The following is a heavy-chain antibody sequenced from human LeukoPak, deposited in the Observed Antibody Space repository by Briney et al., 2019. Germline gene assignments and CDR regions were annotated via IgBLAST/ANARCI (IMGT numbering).Heavy chain of an antibody. Sequence: GGSLRLSCAASGFTFSSYAMSWVRQAPGKGLEWVSAISGSGGSTYYADSVKGRFTISRGNSKNTLYLQMNSLRAEDTAVYYCAKEGCSATSCHINYWGQGTLVTVSS. J-gene: IGHJ4*02. V-gene: IGHV3-23*01. CDR3: AKEGCSATSCHINY. CDR1: GFTFSSYA. CDR2: ISGSGGST. D-gene: IGHD2-2*02.